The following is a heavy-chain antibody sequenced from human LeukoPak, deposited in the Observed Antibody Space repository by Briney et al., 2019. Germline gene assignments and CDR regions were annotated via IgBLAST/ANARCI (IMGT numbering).Heavy chain of an antibody. CDR1: GFTFSNAW. CDR2: IKSKTDGGTT. CDR3: TRDRGAYNLYDY. J-gene: IGHJ4*02. Sequence: KSGGSLRLSCAASGFTFSNAWMNWVRQAPGKGLEWVGRIKSKTDGGTTDYAAPVKGRFTISRDDSKKNTLYLQMNSLKTEDTAVYYCTRDRGAYNLYDYWGQGTLVTVSS. D-gene: IGHD1-1*01. V-gene: IGHV3-15*07.